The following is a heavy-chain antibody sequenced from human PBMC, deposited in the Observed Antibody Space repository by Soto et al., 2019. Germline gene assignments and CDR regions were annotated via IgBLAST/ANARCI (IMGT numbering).Heavy chain of an antibody. D-gene: IGHD2-15*01. Sequence: QVQLVESGGGVVQPGRSLRLSCAASGFTFSSYGMQWVRQAPGKGLEWVAVIWYDGSNKYYADSVKGRFTISRDNSKNTLYLQMNSLRAEDTAVYYCARSCSGGSCYSKADNWFDPWGQGTLVTVSS. CDR2: IWYDGSNK. V-gene: IGHV3-33*01. J-gene: IGHJ5*02. CDR1: GFTFSSYG. CDR3: ARSCSGGSCYSKADNWFDP.